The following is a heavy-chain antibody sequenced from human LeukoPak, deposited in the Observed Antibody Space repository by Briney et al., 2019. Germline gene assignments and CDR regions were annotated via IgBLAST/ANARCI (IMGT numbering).Heavy chain of an antibody. J-gene: IGHJ4*02. D-gene: IGHD1-26*01. CDR2: IIPILGIA. CDR1: GGTFSSYA. Sequence: SVKVSCKASGGTFSSYAISWVRQAPGQGLEWMGRIIPILGIANYAQKFQGRVTITADKSTSTAYMELSSLRSEDTAVYYCAREGSGSYSTVDWGQGTLVTVSS. CDR3: AREGSGSYSTVD. V-gene: IGHV1-69*04.